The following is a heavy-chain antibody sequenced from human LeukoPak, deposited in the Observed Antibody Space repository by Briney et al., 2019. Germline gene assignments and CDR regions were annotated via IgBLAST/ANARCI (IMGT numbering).Heavy chain of an antibody. J-gene: IGHJ3*02. CDR1: GYSISSGYF. Sequence: SETLSLTCTVSGYSISSGYFWGWIRQPPGKGLEWIGTIYNSGSTYYNASLESRVTISVDTSKNQFSLKLSSVTAADTAVYYCAREGSAFDIWGQGTMVTVSS. V-gene: IGHV4-38-2*02. CDR3: AREGSAFDI. CDR2: IYNSGST.